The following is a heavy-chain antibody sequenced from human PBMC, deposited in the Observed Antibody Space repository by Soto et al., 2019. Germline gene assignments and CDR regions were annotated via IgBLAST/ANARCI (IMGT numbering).Heavy chain of an antibody. V-gene: IGHV4-59*01. J-gene: IGHJ4*02. CDR1: GGSISSYY. Sequence: SETLSLTCTVSGGSISSYYWSWIRQPPGKGLEWIGYIYYSGSTNYNPSLKSRVTISVDTSKNQFSLKLSSVTAADTAVYYCARGFGEFIFDYWGQGTLVTVSS. D-gene: IGHD3-10*01. CDR2: IYYSGST. CDR3: ARGFGEFIFDY.